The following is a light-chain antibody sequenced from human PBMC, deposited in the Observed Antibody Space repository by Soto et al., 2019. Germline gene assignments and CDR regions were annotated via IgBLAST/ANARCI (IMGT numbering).Light chain of an antibody. CDR1: SSDVGGFQY. CDR3: SSYTSSGTPYV. V-gene: IGLV2-14*01. J-gene: IGLJ1*01. CDR2: DVS. Sequence: QSVLTQPASVSGSPGQSITLSCTGTSSDVGGFQYVSWYQQHPGKAPKLMIYDVSNRPSGISNRFSGSKSGNTASLTISGLQAEDEADYYCSSYTSSGTPYVFGTGTKLTVL.